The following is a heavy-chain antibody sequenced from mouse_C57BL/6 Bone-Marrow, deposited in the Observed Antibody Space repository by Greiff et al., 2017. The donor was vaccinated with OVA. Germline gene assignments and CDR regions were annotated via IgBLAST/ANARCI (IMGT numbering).Heavy chain of an antibody. J-gene: IGHJ4*01. V-gene: IGHV1-26*01. Sequence: EVQLQQSGPELVKPGASVKISCKASGYTFTDYYMNWVKQSHGKSLEWIGDINPNNGGTSYNQKFKGKATLTVDKSSSTAYMERRSLTSEDSAVYYCALQLRLRYYARDYWGQGTSVTVSS. D-gene: IGHD3-2*02. CDR1: GYTFTDYY. CDR3: ALQLRLRYYARDY. CDR2: INPNNGGT.